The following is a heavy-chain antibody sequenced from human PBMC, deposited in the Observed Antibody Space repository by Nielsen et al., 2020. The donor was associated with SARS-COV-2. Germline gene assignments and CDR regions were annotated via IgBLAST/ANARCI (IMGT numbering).Heavy chain of an antibody. CDR2: INHSGST. Sequence: SETLSLTCAVYGGSFSGYYWSWIRQPPGKGLEWIGEINHSGSTNYNPSLKSRVTISVDTSKNQFSLKLSSVTAADTAVYYCARANGGQYYFDYWGQGTLVTVSS. V-gene: IGHV4-34*01. CDR1: GGSFSGYY. D-gene: IGHD4-23*01. J-gene: IGHJ4*02. CDR3: ARANGGQYYFDY.